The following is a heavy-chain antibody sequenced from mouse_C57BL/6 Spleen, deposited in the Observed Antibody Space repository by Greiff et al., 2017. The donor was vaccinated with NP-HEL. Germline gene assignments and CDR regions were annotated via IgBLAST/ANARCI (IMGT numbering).Heavy chain of an antibody. J-gene: IGHJ4*01. CDR2: IYPGDGDT. CDR3: ARSYYYYGSSLYYAMDY. D-gene: IGHD1-1*01. CDR1: GYAFSSYW. Sequence: QVQLQQSGAELVKPGASVKISCKASGYAFSSYWMNWVKQRPGKGLEWIGQIYPGDGDTNNNGKFKGKATLTADKSSSTAYMQLSSLTSEDSAVYFCARSYYYYGSSLYYAMDYWGQGTSVTVSS. V-gene: IGHV1-80*01.